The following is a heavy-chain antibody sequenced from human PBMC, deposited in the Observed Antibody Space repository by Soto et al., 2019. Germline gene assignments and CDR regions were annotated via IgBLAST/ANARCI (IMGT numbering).Heavy chain of an antibody. V-gene: IGHV3-30-3*01. CDR2: ISYDGNNK. CDR3: ARDRVVAGIGEIDY. Sequence: QVQLMESGGGVVQPGRSLRLSCAASGFTFSNSAMHWARQAPGKGLEWVAVISYDGNNKYYADSVKGRFTISRDNSMNTLYLQMNSLRPEDTAVYYCARDRVVAGIGEIDYWGQGTLVTVSS. CDR1: GFTFSNSA. D-gene: IGHD6-19*01. J-gene: IGHJ4*02.